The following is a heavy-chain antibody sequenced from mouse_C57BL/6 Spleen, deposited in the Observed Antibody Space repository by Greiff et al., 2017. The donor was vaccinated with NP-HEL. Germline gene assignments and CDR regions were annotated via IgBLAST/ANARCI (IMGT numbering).Heavy chain of an antibody. J-gene: IGHJ4*01. CDR3: ARGYPAEDY. CDR2: INPNNGGT. CDR1: GYTFTDYY. V-gene: IGHV1-26*01. Sequence: VQLQQSGPELVKPGASVKISCKASGYTFTDYYMNWVKQSHGKSLEWIGDINPNNGGTSYNQKFKSKATLTVDKSSSTAYMELRSLTSEDSAVYYCARGYPAEDYWGQGTSVTVSS. D-gene: IGHD1-2*01.